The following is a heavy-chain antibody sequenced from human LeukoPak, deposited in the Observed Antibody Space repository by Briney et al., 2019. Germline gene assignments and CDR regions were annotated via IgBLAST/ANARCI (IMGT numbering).Heavy chain of an antibody. CDR1: GYTLTSFG. CDR3: ARMEDIVVVPAATRMYYYYGMDV. V-gene: IGHV1-18*01. J-gene: IGHJ6*02. Sequence: ASVKVSCKASGYTLTSFGISWVRQAPGQGVEWMGWSSAYNGNTKSAQKFQGRVIMTTDTSTSTAHMELRSLRSDDTAVYYCARMEDIVVVPAATRMYYYYGMDVWGQGTTVTVSS. D-gene: IGHD2-2*01. CDR2: SSAYNGNT.